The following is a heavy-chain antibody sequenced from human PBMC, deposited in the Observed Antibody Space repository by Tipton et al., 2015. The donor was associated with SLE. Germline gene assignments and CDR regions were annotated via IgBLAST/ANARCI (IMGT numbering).Heavy chain of an antibody. CDR2: ISTYNANT. CDR1: GYTFTSYG. J-gene: IGHJ4*02. Sequence: QLVQSGAEVKKPGASVKVSCKAPGYTFTSYGISWVRQAPGQGLEWMGWISTYNANTHYAQKFQGRVTMTADTSTSTAYMELRSLRSDDTAVYYCARAMGVTITSDYWGQGTLVTVSS. V-gene: IGHV1-18*01. D-gene: IGHD3-3*01. CDR3: ARAMGVTITSDY.